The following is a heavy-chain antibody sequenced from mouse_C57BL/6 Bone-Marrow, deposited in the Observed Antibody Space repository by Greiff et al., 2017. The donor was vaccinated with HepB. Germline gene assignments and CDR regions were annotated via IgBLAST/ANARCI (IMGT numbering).Heavy chain of an antibody. CDR2: INYDGSST. V-gene: IGHV5-16*01. D-gene: IGHD2-2*01. Sequence: EVKLVESEGGLVQPGSSMKLSCTASGFTFSDYYMAWVRQVPEKGLEWVANINYDGSSTYYLDSLKSRFIISRDNAKNILYLQMSSLKSEDTATYYCARDHGYDGFFAYGGQGTLVTVSA. CDR1: GFTFSDYY. CDR3: ARDHGYDGFFAY. J-gene: IGHJ3*01.